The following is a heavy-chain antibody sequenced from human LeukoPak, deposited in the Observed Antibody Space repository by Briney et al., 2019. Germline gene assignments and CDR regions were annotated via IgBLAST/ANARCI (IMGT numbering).Heavy chain of an antibody. D-gene: IGHD3-16*01. CDR3: ARGYCDYSNCPARNRLDY. Sequence: APVKVSCKASGYTFTNYGINWVRQAPGQGLEWMGWISTYNSDISYAQKLQGRVTMTTDTSTSTAYMELRSLRSDDTAVYFCARGYCDYSNCPARNRLDYWGQGTLVTVSS. CDR1: GYTFTNYG. CDR2: ISTYNSDI. J-gene: IGHJ4*02. V-gene: IGHV1-18*01.